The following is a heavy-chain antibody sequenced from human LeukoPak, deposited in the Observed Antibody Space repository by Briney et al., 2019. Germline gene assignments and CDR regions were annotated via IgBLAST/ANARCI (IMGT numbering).Heavy chain of an antibody. CDR2: ISSDSSNL. V-gene: IGHV3-48*01. J-gene: IGHJ4*02. Sequence: PGGSLRLSCAASGFTFSSSSMNWVRQAPGKGLEWLSYISSDSSNLYYADSVKGRFTISRDNAKNSLYLQMNSLRAEDTAVYYCARDGYCSGGDCSNTPGVFDYWGQGTLVTVSS. CDR3: ARDGYCSGGDCSNTPGVFDY. CDR1: GFTFSSSS. D-gene: IGHD2-15*01.